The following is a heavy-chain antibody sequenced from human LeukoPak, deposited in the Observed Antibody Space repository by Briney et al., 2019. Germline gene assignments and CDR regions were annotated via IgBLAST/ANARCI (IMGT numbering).Heavy chain of an antibody. CDR1: GFTFSSYA. CDR3: ARAHYGSGSRFYAFDI. V-gene: IGHV3-23*01. CDR2: ISGSGGST. Sequence: GGSLRLSCAASGFTFSSYAMSWVRQAPGKGLEWVSAISGSGGSTYYADSVKGRFTISRDNSKNTLYLQMNSLRAEDTAVYYCARAHYGSGSRFYAFDIWGQGTMVTVSS. D-gene: IGHD3-10*01. J-gene: IGHJ3*02.